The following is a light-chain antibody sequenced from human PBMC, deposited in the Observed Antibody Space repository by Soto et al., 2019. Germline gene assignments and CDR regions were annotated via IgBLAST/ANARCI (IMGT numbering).Light chain of an antibody. J-gene: IGKJ1*01. CDR3: QQYYSYPWT. Sequence: AIRMTQSPSSFSASTGDRVTITCRASQGISSYLAWYQQKPGKAPKLLIYAASTLQSGVPSRFSGSGSGTDFTLTISCLQSGDFATYYCQQYYSYPWTFGQGTKGAIK. CDR1: QGISSY. CDR2: AAS. V-gene: IGKV1-8*01.